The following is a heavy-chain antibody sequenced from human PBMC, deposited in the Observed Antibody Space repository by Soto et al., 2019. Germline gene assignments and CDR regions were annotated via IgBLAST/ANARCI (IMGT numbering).Heavy chain of an antibody. D-gene: IGHD1-26*01. Sequence: EVQLVESGGGLIQPGGSLRLSCAASGFTVSSNYMSWVRQAPGKGLEWVSIIYSGGSTYYTDSVKGRFTIPRDNSKNTLYLHMNRLRAEDTAVYYCASGRGLLLASNWGQGTMVTVSS. V-gene: IGHV3-53*01. J-gene: IGHJ3*01. CDR2: IYSGGST. CDR3: ASGRGLLLASN. CDR1: GFTVSSNY.